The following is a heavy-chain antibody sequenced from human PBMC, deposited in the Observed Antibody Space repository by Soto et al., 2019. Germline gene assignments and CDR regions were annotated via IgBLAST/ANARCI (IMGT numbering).Heavy chain of an antibody. Sequence: QVQLQESGPGLVKPSETLSLTCTVSGGSISSYYWSWIRQPPGKGLEWIGYIYYSGSTNYNPSLMSQVTISVDTSKDQFSLKLSSVTAADTAVYYCARLAAATDYWGQGTLVTVSS. V-gene: IGHV4-59*01. J-gene: IGHJ4*02. D-gene: IGHD6-13*01. CDR3: ARLAAATDY. CDR2: IYYSGST. CDR1: GGSISSYY.